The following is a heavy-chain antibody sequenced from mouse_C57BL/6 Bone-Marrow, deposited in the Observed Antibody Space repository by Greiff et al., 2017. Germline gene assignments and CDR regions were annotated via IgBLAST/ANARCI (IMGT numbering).Heavy chain of an antibody. CDR1: GYSFTGYY. D-gene: IGHD2-5*01. CDR3: ARRGYNNYGFDY. Sequence: VQLKQSGPELVKPGASVKISCKASGYSFTGYYMNWVKQSPEKSLEWIGEINPSTGGTTYNQKFKAKATLTVDKSSSTAYMQLKSLTSEDSAVXYCARRGYNNYGFDYWGQGTTLTVSS. CDR2: INPSTGGT. V-gene: IGHV1-42*01. J-gene: IGHJ2*01.